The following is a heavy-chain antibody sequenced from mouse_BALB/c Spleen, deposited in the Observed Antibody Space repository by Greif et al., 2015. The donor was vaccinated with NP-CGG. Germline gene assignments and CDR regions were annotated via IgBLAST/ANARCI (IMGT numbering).Heavy chain of an antibody. V-gene: IGHV1-9*01. J-gene: IGHJ2*01. CDR2: ILPGSGST. Sequence: QVQLQQSGAELMKPGASVKISCKATGYTFSSYWIEWVKQRPGHGLEWIGEILPGSGSTNYNEKFKGKATFTADTSSNTAYMQLSSLTSEDSTVYYCASNYGSRNYFDYWGQGTTLTVSS. CDR3: ASNYGSRNYFDY. CDR1: GYTFSSYW. D-gene: IGHD1-1*01.